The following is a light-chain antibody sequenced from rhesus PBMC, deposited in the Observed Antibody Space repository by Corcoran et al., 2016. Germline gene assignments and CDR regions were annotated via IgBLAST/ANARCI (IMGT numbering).Light chain of an antibody. CDR3: QQYSNWPRT. Sequence: ETVMMQSPATLSLSPGERATLSCRASQSVGSTLAWYQQKPGQAPRLLIYGASSRAPGIPDRFSGSGSGTEFTLTISSLEPEDFAVYYCQQYSNWPRTFGQGTKVEIK. CDR2: GAS. J-gene: IGKJ1*01. V-gene: IGKV3-42*02. CDR1: QSVGST.